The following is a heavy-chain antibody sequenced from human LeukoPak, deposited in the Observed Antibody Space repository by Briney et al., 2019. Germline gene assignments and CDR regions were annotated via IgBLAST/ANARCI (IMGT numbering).Heavy chain of an antibody. D-gene: IGHD3-10*01. Sequence: SETLSLTCTVSGGSISSYYWSWIRQPAGKGLEWIGHIYTSGSTNYNPSLKSRVTMSVDTSKNQFSLKLSSVTAADTAVYYCARHVGTMVRGVISLEAFDIWGQGTMVTVSS. CDR1: GGSISSYY. CDR3: ARHVGTMVRGVISLEAFDI. CDR2: IYTSGST. V-gene: IGHV4-4*07. J-gene: IGHJ3*02.